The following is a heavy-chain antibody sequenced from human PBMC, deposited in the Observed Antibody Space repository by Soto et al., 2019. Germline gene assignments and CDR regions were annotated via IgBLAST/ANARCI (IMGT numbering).Heavy chain of an antibody. Sequence: GGSLRLSCAASGFTFSNAWMSWVRQAPGKGLEWVGRIKSKTDGGTTDYAAPVKGSFTISRDDSKTTLYLQMNSLKTEDTAVYSCTTSYDIVTGSYKALYGMDVWGQGTTVTVAS. CDR2: IKSKTDGGTT. D-gene: IGHD3-9*01. CDR3: TTSYDIVTGSYKALYGMDV. J-gene: IGHJ6*02. CDR1: GFTFSNAW. V-gene: IGHV3-15*01.